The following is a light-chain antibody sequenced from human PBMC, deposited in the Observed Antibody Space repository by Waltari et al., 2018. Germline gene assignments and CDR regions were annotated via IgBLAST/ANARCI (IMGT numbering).Light chain of an antibody. CDR3: QQYGPSTGFS. V-gene: IGKV3-20*01. J-gene: IGKJ2*03. Sequence: VLTQSPNTLSLSPGETATLSCRASQNIDNDYLAWYQHKPGQGPWLLIYGASKGASDVPFKFRGSGSGTDFTLTISRLEPEDSAVYYCQQYGPSTGFSFGRGTNLQIK. CDR2: GAS. CDR1: QNIDNDY.